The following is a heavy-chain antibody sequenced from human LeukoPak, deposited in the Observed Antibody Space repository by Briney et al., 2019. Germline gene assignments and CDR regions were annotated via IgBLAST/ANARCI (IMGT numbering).Heavy chain of an antibody. CDR3: APLLDQ. CDR2: VYYSGST. V-gene: IGHV4-39*01. Sequence: PSETLSLTCTVSGDSFSNYSWCWGWIRQPPGKGLEWIGSVYYSGSTYYNPSLKSRVTVSIDTSKNQFSLKLSSVTAAGTSVYYSAPLLDQWGEGTLVTVSS. J-gene: IGHJ4*02. CDR1: GDSFSNYSWC. D-gene: IGHD2-2*01.